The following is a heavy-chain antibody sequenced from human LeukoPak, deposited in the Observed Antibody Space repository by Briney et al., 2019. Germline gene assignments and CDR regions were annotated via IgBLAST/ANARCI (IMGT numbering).Heavy chain of an antibody. CDR3: ARGLFIRAYCGGDCSLKPYYYYYYGMDV. CDR1: GGSFSGYY. Sequence: SETLSLTCAVYGGSFSGYYWSWIRQPPGKGLEWTGEINHSGSTNYNPSLKSRVTISVDTSKNQFSLKLSSATAADTAVYYCARGLFIRAYCGGDCSLKPYYYYYYGMDVWGQGTTVTVSS. D-gene: IGHD2-21*02. V-gene: IGHV4-34*01. CDR2: INHSGST. J-gene: IGHJ6*02.